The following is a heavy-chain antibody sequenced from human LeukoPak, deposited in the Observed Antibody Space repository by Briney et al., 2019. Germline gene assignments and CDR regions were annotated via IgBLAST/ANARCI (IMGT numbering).Heavy chain of an antibody. D-gene: IGHD2-15*01. CDR1: GYTFTGYY. CDR3: ARDRRGGYCSGGSCYSLYYYYYYMDV. Sequence: GASVKVSCKASGYTFTGYYMHWVRQAPGQGLEWMGWINPNSGGTNYAQKFQGRVTMTRDTSISTAYMELSRLRSDDTAVYYCARDRRGGYCSGGSCYSLYYYYYYMDVWGKGTTVTVSS. J-gene: IGHJ6*03. CDR2: INPNSGGT. V-gene: IGHV1-2*02.